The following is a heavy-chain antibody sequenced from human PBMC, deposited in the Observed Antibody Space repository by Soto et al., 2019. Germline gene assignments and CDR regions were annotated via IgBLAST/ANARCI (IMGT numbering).Heavy chain of an antibody. CDR3: AKDPDIAVAGFYYYYGMDV. D-gene: IGHD6-19*01. CDR1: GFTFSSYA. CDR2: ISGSGGST. V-gene: IGHV3-23*01. J-gene: IGHJ6*02. Sequence: GGSLRLSCAASGFTFSSYAMSWVRQAPGKGLEWVSAISGSGGSTYYADSVKGRFTISRDNSKNTLYLQMNSLRAEDTAVYYCAKDPDIAVAGFYYYYGMDVWGQGTTVTVSS.